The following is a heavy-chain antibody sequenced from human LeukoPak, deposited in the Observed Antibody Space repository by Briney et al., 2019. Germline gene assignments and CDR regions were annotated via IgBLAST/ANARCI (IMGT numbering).Heavy chain of an antibody. V-gene: IGHV4-59*01. CDR3: ARDRYGGNIDY. D-gene: IGHD4-23*01. CDR2: IYYSGST. CDR1: GGSISSYY. Sequence: SETLSLTCTVSGGSISSYYWSWIRQPPGKGLEWIGYIYYSGSTNYNPSLKSRVTTSVDTSKNQFSLKLSSVTAADTAVYYCARDRYGGNIDYWGQGTLVTVSS. J-gene: IGHJ4*02.